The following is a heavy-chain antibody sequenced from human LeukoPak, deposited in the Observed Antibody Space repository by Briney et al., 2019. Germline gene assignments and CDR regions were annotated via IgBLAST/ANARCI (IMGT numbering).Heavy chain of an antibody. CDR3: ERDQVLAMIGVLQGAFDL. Sequence: PGGSLRLSCAASGFTFSMYWMSWVRQAPGKGLEWVANIKEDGSEKYYVDSVKGRFTISRDNAKKSLYLQMNSLRAEDTAVYYCERDQVLAMIGVLQGAFDLWGQGTMVTVSS. CDR1: GFTFSMYW. J-gene: IGHJ3*01. CDR2: IKEDGSEK. V-gene: IGHV3-7*01. D-gene: IGHD3-22*01.